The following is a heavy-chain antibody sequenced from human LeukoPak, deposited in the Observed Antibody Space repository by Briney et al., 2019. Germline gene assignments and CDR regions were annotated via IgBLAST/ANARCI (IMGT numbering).Heavy chain of an antibody. CDR3: ASRYFCSSTSCYTFDY. D-gene: IGHD2-2*02. J-gene: IGHJ4*02. CDR1: GEPFNGYY. V-gene: IGHV4-34*01. Sequence: SETLSLTCAVYGEPFNGYYWNWIRQSPGKGLEWIGEINHSGSTNYNPSLKSRVTISVDTSKNQFSLKLNSATAADTAVYYCASRYFCSSTSCYTFDYWGQGTLVTVSS. CDR2: INHSGST.